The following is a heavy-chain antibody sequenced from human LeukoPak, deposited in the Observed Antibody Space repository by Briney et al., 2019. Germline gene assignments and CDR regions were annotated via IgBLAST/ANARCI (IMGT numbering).Heavy chain of an antibody. J-gene: IGHJ6*03. D-gene: IGHD3-22*01. Sequence: ASVKVSCKASGYTFTSYYMHWVRQAPGQGLEWMGIINPSGGSTSYAQKFQGRVTMTRDMSTGTVYMELSSLRSEDTAVYYCARDLDRGYLYYYMDVWGKGTTVTVSS. CDR1: GYTFTSYY. CDR3: ARDLDRGYLYYYMDV. V-gene: IGHV1-46*01. CDR2: INPSGGST.